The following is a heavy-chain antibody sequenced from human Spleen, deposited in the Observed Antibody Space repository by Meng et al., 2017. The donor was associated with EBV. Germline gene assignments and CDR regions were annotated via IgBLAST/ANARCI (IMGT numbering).Heavy chain of an antibody. CDR3: AQRERWGLDP. CDR1: GGSISSSNW. Sequence: VRLQRWGAGLLKPSGTLSLTCAVSGGSISSSNWWSWVRQTPGKGLEWIGEIYHSGSTSYNPSLESRVTISVDKSKNQIFLKLRSVTAADTAVYYCAQRERWGLDPWGQGTLVTVSS. V-gene: IGHV4-4*02. J-gene: IGHJ5*02. CDR2: IYHSGST. D-gene: IGHD3-16*01.